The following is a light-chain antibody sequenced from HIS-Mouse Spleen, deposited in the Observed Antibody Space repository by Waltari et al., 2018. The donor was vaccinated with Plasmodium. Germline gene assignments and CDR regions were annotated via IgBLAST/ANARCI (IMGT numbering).Light chain of an antibody. CDR2: AAS. J-gene: IGKJ4*01. CDR3: QQYYSYLLT. Sequence: AIRMTQSPSSFSASTGDRVTLTCRASQGISSYLAWYQQKPGKAPKLLIYAASTLQSGVPSRFSGSGSGTDFTLTIGCLQSEDFATYYCQQYYSYLLTFGGGTKVEIK. CDR1: QGISSY. V-gene: IGKV1-8*01.